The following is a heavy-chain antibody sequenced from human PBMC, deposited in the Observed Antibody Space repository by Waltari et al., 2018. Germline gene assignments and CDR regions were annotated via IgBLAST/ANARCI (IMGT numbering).Heavy chain of an antibody. Sequence: EVQLVESGGGVVRPGGSLRLSCAASGFPFDAYGMSWVRQAPGKGREWVSGVNWNGGSTGYADSVKGRFXXXRDNAKNSLYLQMNSLRAEDTALYYCARGSIAARRTAYYYYMDVWGKGTTVTVSS. CDR3: ARGSIAARRTAYYYYMDV. D-gene: IGHD6-6*01. V-gene: IGHV3-20*04. CDR1: GFPFDAYG. CDR2: VNWNGGST. J-gene: IGHJ6*03.